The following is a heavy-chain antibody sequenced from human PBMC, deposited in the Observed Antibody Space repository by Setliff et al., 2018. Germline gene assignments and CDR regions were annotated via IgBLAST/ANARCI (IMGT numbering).Heavy chain of an antibody. CDR3: ARGITSGGYWGQRFLYLDV. D-gene: IGHD3-22*01. CDR1: GGSISSDSHY. Sequence: PSETLSLTCTVSGGSISSDSHYWAWVRQPAGKGLELIGQIYSNGRTYYNPSLKSRLTISLDTSKNQFSLRLNSMTAADTAVYYCARGITSGGYWGQRFLYLDVWGRGTTVT. CDR2: IYSNGRT. V-gene: IGHV4-61*09. J-gene: IGHJ6*03.